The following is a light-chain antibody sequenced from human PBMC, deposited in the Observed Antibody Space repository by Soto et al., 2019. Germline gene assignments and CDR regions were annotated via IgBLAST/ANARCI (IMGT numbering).Light chain of an antibody. Sequence: QSVLTQPPSVSGAPGQRVTISCTGSSSNIGAGYDVHWYQQLPGTAPKLLIYGNNNRPSGVPDRFSGSKSGTSASLAITGLQAEDEADYYCQSYDSSLNVFGTGTQLTVL. J-gene: IGLJ1*01. CDR3: QSYDSSLNV. CDR1: SSNIGAGYD. CDR2: GNN. V-gene: IGLV1-40*01.